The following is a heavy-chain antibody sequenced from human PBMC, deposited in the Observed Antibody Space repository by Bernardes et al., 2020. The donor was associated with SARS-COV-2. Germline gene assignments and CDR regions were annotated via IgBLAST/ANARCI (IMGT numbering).Heavy chain of an antibody. V-gene: IGHV1-18*04. Sequence: ASVKVSCKASGYTYTNYGIGWVRQAPGHGLEWLGWISGYNGNTNYARPLQGRISMTSDLSTKTAFMELRRLRTDDTAVYYCARVEGFCSGGTCFSLFYFDHWGQGTLVSVSS. CDR2: ISGYNGNT. CDR3: ARVEGFCSGGTCFSLFYFDH. CDR1: GYTYTNYG. D-gene: IGHD2-15*01. J-gene: IGHJ4*02.